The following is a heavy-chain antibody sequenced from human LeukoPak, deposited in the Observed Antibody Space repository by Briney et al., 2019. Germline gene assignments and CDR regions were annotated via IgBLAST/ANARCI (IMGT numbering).Heavy chain of an antibody. CDR1: GYTFSSCA. J-gene: IGHJ4*02. D-gene: IGHD3-22*01. Sequence: SVKVSCKASGYTFSSCAISWVRQAPGQGLEWMGGIIPIFGTAIYAQRFQGRVTITTDESTSTAYMELSSLRSEDTAVYYCARDRYYYDGSGSYYFDFWGQGTLVTVSS. CDR3: ARDRYYYDGSGSYYFDF. CDR2: IIPIFGTA. V-gene: IGHV1-69*05.